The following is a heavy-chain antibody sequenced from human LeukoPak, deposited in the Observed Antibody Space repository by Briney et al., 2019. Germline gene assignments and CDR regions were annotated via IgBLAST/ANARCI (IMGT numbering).Heavy chain of an antibody. D-gene: IGHD3-22*01. CDR1: GFTFSSYA. V-gene: IGHV3-23*01. CDR3: AKDPRAHYYDSSGYYITDLFFDY. Sequence: PTGGSLRLSCAASGFTFSSYAMSWVRQAPGKGLEWVSAISGSGGSTYYADSVKGRFTISRDNSKNTLYLQMNSLRAEDTAVYYCAKDPRAHYYDSSGYYITDLFFDYWGQGTLVTVPS. CDR2: ISGSGGST. J-gene: IGHJ4*02.